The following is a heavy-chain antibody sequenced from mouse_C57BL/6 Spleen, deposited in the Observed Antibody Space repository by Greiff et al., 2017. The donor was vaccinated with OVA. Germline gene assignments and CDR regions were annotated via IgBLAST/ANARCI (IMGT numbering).Heavy chain of an antibody. CDR3: AGGGLRGGYAMDY. Sequence: VQLQQSGAELVRPGTSVKVSCKASGYAFTNYLIEWVKQRPGQGLEWIGVINPGSGGTNYNEKFKGKATLTADKSSSTAYMQLSSLTSEDSAVYFGAGGGLRGGYAMDYWGQGTSVTVSS. CDR2: INPGSGGT. CDR1: GYAFTNYL. V-gene: IGHV1-54*01. D-gene: IGHD3-1*01. J-gene: IGHJ4*01.